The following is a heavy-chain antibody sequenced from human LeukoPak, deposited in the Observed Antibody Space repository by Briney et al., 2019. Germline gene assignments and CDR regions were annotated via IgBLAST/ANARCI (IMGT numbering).Heavy chain of an antibody. CDR1: GGSFSGYY. CDR2: INHSGST. J-gene: IGHJ4*02. Sequence: SETLSLTCAVYGGSFSGYYWSWIRQPPEKGLEWIGEINHSGSTNYNPSLKSRVTISVDTSKNQFSLKLSSVTAADTAVYYCASGINDFWSGYYTGRYFDYWGQGTLVTVSS. D-gene: IGHD3-3*01. CDR3: ASGINDFWSGYYTGRYFDY. V-gene: IGHV4-34*01.